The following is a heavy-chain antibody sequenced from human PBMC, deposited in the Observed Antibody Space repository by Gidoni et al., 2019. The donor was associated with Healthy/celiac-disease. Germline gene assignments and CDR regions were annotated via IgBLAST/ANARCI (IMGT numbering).Heavy chain of an antibody. CDR2: SSSSSSYI. V-gene: IGHV3-21*01. Sequence: EVQLVESGGGLVKPGGSLILSCAASGFTFSSYSMNWVRQAPGKGLEWVSSSSSSSSYIYYADSVKGRFTISRDNAKNSLYLQMNSLRAEDTAVYYCASEDCSGGSCYSDYWGQGTLVTVSS. D-gene: IGHD2-15*01. J-gene: IGHJ4*02. CDR1: GFTFSSYS. CDR3: ASEDCSGGSCYSDY.